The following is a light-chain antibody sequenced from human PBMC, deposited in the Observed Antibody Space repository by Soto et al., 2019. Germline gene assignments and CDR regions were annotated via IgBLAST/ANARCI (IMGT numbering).Light chain of an antibody. CDR3: MQGTHWPPYT. Sequence: DVVMTQSPLSLPVTLGQPASISCRSSQSLVYSDGNTYLNWFQQRPGQSPRRLIYKVSNRDSGVPDRFSGRGSGTDFTLKISRVEAEDVAVYFCMQGTHWPPYTFGQGTKLEIK. J-gene: IGKJ2*01. V-gene: IGKV2-30*01. CDR1: QSLVYSDGNTY. CDR2: KVS.